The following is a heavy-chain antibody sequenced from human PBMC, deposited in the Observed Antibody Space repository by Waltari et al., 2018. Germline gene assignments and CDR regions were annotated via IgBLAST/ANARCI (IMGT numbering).Heavy chain of an antibody. CDR2: IYHSGST. CDR3: ARRAAIAATGPTYYMDV. J-gene: IGHJ6*03. V-gene: IGHV4-38-2*01. D-gene: IGHD6-13*01. Sequence: QVQLQESGPGLVKPSETLSLTCAVSGYSISSGYYWDWIRQPPGKGLEGIGSIYHSGSTYYNPSLKSRVTISVDTSKNQFSLKLSSVTAADTAVYYCARRAAIAATGPTYYMDVWGKGTTVTVSS. CDR1: GYSISSGYY.